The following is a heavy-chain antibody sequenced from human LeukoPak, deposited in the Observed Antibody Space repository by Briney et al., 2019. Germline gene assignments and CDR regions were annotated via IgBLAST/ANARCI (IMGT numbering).Heavy chain of an antibody. D-gene: IGHD6-25*01. Sequence: SETLSLTCSVSGGSIGSINWWSWVRQPSGKGLGWIGEIYHSGGPTNYNPSLKSRVTISVDKSKNQFSLQLSSVPAADPALYYCARPTGRGGYPTDPFDIWGQGTMVTVSS. V-gene: IGHV4-4*02. J-gene: IGHJ3*02. CDR1: GGSIGSINW. CDR3: ARPTGRGGYPTDPFDI. CDR2: IYHSGGPT.